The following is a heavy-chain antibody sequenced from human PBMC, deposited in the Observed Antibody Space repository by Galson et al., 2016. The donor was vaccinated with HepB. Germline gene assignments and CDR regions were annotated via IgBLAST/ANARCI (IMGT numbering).Heavy chain of an antibody. Sequence: SLRLSCAASGFTFSNFWMHWVRQAPGKGLMWVSRISRDGGVTNHEDSVKGRFTISRDNSKNTLYLQMNSLRVEDTAVYYCARGKAVTGSDPLDPWGQGTLVTVSS. J-gene: IGHJ5*02. CDR2: ISRDGGVT. CDR3: ARGKAVTGSDPLDP. D-gene: IGHD6-19*01. V-gene: IGHV3-74*01. CDR1: GFTFSNFW.